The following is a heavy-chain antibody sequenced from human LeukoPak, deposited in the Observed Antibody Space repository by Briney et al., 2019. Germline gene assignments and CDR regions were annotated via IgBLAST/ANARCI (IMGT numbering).Heavy chain of an antibody. J-gene: IGHJ3*02. CDR1: GGSISSSNW. V-gene: IGHV4-4*02. D-gene: IGHD5-18*01. CDR2: IYHSGST. CDR3: ARADVYELWSVFDI. Sequence: SETLSLTCAVSGGSISSSNWWSWVRQPPGKGLEWIGEIYHSGSTNYNPSLKSRVTISVDKSKNQFSLKLSSVTAAGTAVYYCARADVYELWSVFDIWGQGTMVTVSS.